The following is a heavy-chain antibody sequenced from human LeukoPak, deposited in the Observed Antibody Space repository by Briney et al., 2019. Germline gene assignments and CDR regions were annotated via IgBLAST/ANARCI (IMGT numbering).Heavy chain of an antibody. Sequence: SETLSLTCTVSGGSISSYYWSWIRQPAGKGLEWIGRIYTSGSTNYNPSLKSRVTMSVDTSKNQFSLKLSSVTAADTAVYYCARDLDYGDERYAFDIWGQGTMVTVSS. V-gene: IGHV4-4*07. CDR2: IYTSGST. CDR1: GGSISSYY. CDR3: ARDLDYGDERYAFDI. J-gene: IGHJ3*02. D-gene: IGHD4-17*01.